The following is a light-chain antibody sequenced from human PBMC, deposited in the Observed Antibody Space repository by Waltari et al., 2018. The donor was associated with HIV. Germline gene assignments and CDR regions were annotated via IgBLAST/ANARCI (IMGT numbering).Light chain of an antibody. CDR1: QSVSSY. Sequence: EIVLTQSPATLSLSPGERATLFCRASQSVSSYLAWYQQKPGQAPRLLIYDASNRATGIPSRFSGSGSGTDFTLTISSLEPEDFAVYYCQQYGSSPRTFGQGTKVEIK. CDR3: QQYGSSPRT. J-gene: IGKJ1*01. CDR2: DAS. V-gene: IGKV3-11*01.